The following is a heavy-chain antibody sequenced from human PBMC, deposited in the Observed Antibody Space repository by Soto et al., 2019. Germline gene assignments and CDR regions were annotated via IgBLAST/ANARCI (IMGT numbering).Heavy chain of an antibody. V-gene: IGHV1-3*01. J-gene: IGHJ6*02. CDR2: INAGNGNT. D-gene: IGHD6-6*01. CDR1: GYTFTSYA. CDR3: ARDRVKVAARPHYYYGMDV. Sequence: QVQLVQSGAEVKKPGASVKVSCKASGYTFTSYAMHLVRQAPGQRLEWMGWINAGNGNTKYSQKFQGRVTITRDTSASTAYMELSSLRSEDTAVYYCARDRVKVAARPHYYYGMDVWGQGTTVTVSS.